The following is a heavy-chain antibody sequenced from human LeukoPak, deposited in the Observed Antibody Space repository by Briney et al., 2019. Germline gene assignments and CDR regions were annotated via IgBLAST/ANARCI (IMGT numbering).Heavy chain of an antibody. V-gene: IGHV3-30-3*01. J-gene: IGHJ2*01. CDR2: ISYDGSNK. CDR3: ARGVLGIHYWYFDL. D-gene: IGHD3-10*01. CDR1: GFTLSSYA. Sequence: GRSLRLSCAASGFTLSSYAMHWVRQAPGEGMEWVAVISYDGSNKYYADSVTGRFTISRDNSKNTLYLQMNSLRAEDTAVYYCARGVLGIHYWYFDLWGRGTLVTVSP.